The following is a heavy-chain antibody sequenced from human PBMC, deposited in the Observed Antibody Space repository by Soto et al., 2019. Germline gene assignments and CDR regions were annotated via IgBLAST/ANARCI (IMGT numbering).Heavy chain of an antibody. J-gene: IGHJ4*02. CDR3: ASHVKWELASWDY. V-gene: IGHV4-59*08. D-gene: IGHD1-26*01. CDR1: GGSISSYY. Sequence: QVQLQESGPGLVKPSETLSLTCTVSGGSISSYYWSWIRQPPGKGLAWIGYIHYRGSTNYNPSIKSRVTISVYTSKNQCSLKLSSVTAADTAVYYCASHVKWELASWDYWGQGTLVTVS. CDR2: IHYRGST.